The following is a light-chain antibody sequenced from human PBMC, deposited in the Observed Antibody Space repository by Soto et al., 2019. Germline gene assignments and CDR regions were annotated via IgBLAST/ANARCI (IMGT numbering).Light chain of an antibody. Sequence: DIQMTQSPSTLSASAGVRVTITCRASQSISTWLAWYQQKPGKAPKLLIYGASSLASGVPSRFSGSGSGTEFTLTISSLQPDDFATYYCQQHNGYSERMFGQGTKV. CDR3: QQHNGYSERM. CDR2: GAS. V-gene: IGKV1-5*01. CDR1: QSISTW. J-gene: IGKJ1*01.